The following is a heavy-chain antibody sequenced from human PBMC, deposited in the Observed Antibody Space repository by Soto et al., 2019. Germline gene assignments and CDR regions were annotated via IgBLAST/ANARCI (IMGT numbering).Heavy chain of an antibody. V-gene: IGHV4-59*01. J-gene: IGHJ3*02. CDR2: FYYSGTT. Sequence: SETLSLTFTVSGGSISSSYWSWIRQPPGKGLEWISYFYYSGTTNYNPSLESRVTISIDTSTNQFSLRLTSVTAADTDVYYCERYVVHQWLVNDAFDIWGQGTLVPV. CDR3: ERYVVHQWLVNDAFDI. CDR1: GGSISSSY. D-gene: IGHD6-19*01.